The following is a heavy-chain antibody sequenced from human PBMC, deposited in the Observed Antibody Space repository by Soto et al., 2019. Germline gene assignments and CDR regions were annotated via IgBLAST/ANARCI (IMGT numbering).Heavy chain of an antibody. Sequence: GGSLRLSCAASGFTVSSSYMSWVRQAPGKGMEWVSIVYSGGSTYYADSVKGRFTISRDNSKNTLYLQMNSLRAEDTAVYYCARGSYCGGGCYGAAFDIWGQGTMVTVSS. V-gene: IGHV3-53*01. J-gene: IGHJ3*02. CDR1: GFTVSSSY. D-gene: IGHD2-21*02. CDR2: VYSGGST. CDR3: ARGSYCGGGCYGAAFDI.